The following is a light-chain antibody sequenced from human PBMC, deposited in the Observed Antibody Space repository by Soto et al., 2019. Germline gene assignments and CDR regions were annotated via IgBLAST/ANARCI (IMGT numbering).Light chain of an antibody. V-gene: IGLV1-51*01. CDR3: GTWDSSLGAGV. Sequence: QSVLTQPPSVSAAPGQKVTISCAGSSSNIGRNYVSWYQQIPGTAPKLLIYDNNERPSGIPDRFSASKSDTSAALDGTGLQTGDEADDYCGTWDSSLGAGVFGGGTKLTVL. CDR2: DNN. CDR1: SSNIGRNY. J-gene: IGLJ2*01.